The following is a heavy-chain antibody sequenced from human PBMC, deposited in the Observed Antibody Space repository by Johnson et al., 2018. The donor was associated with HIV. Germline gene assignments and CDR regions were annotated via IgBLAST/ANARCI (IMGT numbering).Heavy chain of an antibody. CDR3: ARAGKTVTFDI. V-gene: IGHV3-30*03. J-gene: IGHJ3*02. CDR2: ISYDGSNK. CDR1: GFTFSSYD. D-gene: IGHD1-14*01. Sequence: VQLVESGGGLVQPGGSLRLSCAASGFTFSSYDMHWVRQAPGKGLEWVAVISYDGSNKFYADSDSMKGRFTISRDNAKNTLYLQMNSLRAEDTAVYYCARAGKTVTFDIWGQGTMVTVSS.